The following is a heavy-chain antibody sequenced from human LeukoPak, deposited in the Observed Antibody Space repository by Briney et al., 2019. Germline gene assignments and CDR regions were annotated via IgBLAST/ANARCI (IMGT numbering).Heavy chain of an antibody. Sequence: PSETLSLTCAVYGGSFSGYYWSWIRQPPGKGLEWIGEINHSGSTNYNPSLKSRVTISVDTSKNQFSLKLSSVTAADTAVYYCAGRLVVVHAFDIWGQGTMVTVSS. CDR1: GGSFSGYY. D-gene: IGHD2-21*01. V-gene: IGHV4-34*01. CDR3: AGRLVVVHAFDI. J-gene: IGHJ3*02. CDR2: INHSGST.